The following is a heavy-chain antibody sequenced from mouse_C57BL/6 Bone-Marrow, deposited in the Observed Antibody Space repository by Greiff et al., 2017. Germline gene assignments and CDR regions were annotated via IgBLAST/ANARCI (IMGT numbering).Heavy chain of an antibody. CDR2: ISDGGSYT. D-gene: IGHD3-3*01. CDR1: GFTFSSYA. J-gene: IGHJ4*01. V-gene: IGHV5-4*01. Sequence: EVKLMESGGGLVKPGGSLKLSCAASGFTFSSYAMSWVRQTPEKRLEWVATISDGGSYTYYPDNVTGRFTISRDNAKNNLYLQMSHLKSEDTAMYYCARDRGGDYWGQGTSVTVSS. CDR3: ARDRGGDY.